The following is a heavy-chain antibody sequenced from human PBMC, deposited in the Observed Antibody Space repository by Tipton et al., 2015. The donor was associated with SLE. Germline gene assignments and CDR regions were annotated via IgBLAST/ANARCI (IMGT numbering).Heavy chain of an antibody. J-gene: IGHJ4*02. CDR2: MNPNSGNT. CDR1: GGTFSSYT. V-gene: IGHV1-8*02. D-gene: IGHD7-27*01. CDR3: ARGRGNWGTLGY. Sequence: QVQLVQSGAEVKKPGSSVKVSCKASGGTFSSYTINWVRQATGQGLEWMGWMNPNSGNTGYAQKFQGRVTMTRNTSISTAYMELSSLRSEDTAVYYCARGRGNWGTLGYWGQGTLVTVSS.